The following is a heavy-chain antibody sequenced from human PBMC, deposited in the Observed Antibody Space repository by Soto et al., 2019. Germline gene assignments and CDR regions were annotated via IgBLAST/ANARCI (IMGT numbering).Heavy chain of an antibody. CDR3: ARSGYCSGGSCPPPNMDV. V-gene: IGHV1-69*02. D-gene: IGHD2-15*01. J-gene: IGHJ6*03. CDR1: GGTFSSYT. Sequence: SVKVSCKASGGTFSSYTISWVRQAPGQGLEWMGRIIPILGIANYAQKFQGRVTITADKSTSTAYMELSSLRSEDTAVYYCARSGYCSGGSCPPPNMDVWGKGTTVTVSS. CDR2: IIPILGIA.